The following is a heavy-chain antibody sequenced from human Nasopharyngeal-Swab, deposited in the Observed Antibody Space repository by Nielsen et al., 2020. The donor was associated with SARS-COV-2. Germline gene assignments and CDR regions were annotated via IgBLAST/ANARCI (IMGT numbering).Heavy chain of an antibody. CDR2: IYHSGST. CDR3: ARGPTQQLVRDY. V-gene: IGHV4-34*01. J-gene: IGHJ4*02. Sequence: WIRQPPGKGLEWIGEIYHSGSTNYNPSLKGRVTISVDTSKNQFSLKLSSVTAADTAVYYCARGPTQQLVRDYWGQGTLVTVST. D-gene: IGHD6-13*01.